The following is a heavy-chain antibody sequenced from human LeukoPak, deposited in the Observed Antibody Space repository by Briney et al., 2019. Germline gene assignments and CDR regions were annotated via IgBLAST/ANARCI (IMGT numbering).Heavy chain of an antibody. Sequence: PGGSLRLSCAASGFTFSNYAIHWVRQAPGKGLEWVAVISYDGTNKYYAHSVKGRFAISRDNSKNTVFLQMSSLGAEDTAVYYCARVPDIVLMVNAAFDYWGQGTLVTVSS. V-gene: IGHV3-30*09. J-gene: IGHJ4*02. CDR3: ARVPDIVLMVNAAFDY. D-gene: IGHD2-8*01. CDR2: ISYDGTNK. CDR1: GFTFSNYA.